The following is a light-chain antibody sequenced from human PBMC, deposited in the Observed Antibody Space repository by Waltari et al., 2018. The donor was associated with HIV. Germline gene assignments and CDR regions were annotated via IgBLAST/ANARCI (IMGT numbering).Light chain of an antibody. CDR2: WAS. Sequence: DIVMTQSPDSLAVSLGERATINCKSSQSLLYSSNNKNFLAWYQQKPRQPPKLLIYWASIRASGVPDRFSASGSGTDFTLTINSLQAEDVAVYYRQQYYNTLWTFGQGTKVEIK. V-gene: IGKV4-1*01. CDR3: QQYYNTLWT. J-gene: IGKJ1*01. CDR1: QSLLYSSNNKNF.